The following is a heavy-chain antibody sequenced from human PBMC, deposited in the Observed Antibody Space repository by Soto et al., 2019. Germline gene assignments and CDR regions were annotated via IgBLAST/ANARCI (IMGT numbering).Heavy chain of an antibody. CDR1: GGTFSSYA. CDR2: IIPIFGTA. V-gene: IGHV1-69*13. CDR3: ARDIAAAGRKDAFDI. D-gene: IGHD6-13*01. Sequence: SVKVSCKASGGTFSSYAISWVRQAPGQGLEWMGGIIPIFGTANYAQKFQGRVTITADESTSTAYMELSSLRSEDTAVYYCARDIAAAGRKDAFDIWGQGTMVTVSS. J-gene: IGHJ3*02.